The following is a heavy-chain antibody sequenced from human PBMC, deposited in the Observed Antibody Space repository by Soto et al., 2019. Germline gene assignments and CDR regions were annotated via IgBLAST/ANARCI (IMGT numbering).Heavy chain of an antibody. V-gene: IGHV3-23*01. Sequence: EVPLLESGGGLVQPGESLTLSCAASGFTFSSYAMSWVRQAPGKGLEWVSAIDYGVITYYADSVKGRFTISRDNSKNMLYLHMSSLRVEDTAVYYCAKDQRYYTNYVPYDHWGQGTLVTVSS. CDR1: GFTFSSYA. J-gene: IGHJ4*02. D-gene: IGHD4-4*01. CDR3: AKDQRYYTNYVPYDH. CDR2: IDYGVIT.